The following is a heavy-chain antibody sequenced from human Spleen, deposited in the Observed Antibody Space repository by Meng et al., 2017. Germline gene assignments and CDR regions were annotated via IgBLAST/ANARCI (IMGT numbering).Heavy chain of an antibody. CDR2: ISNNGDT. CDR3: ARDRRGLVYYYYYGMDV. V-gene: IGHV3-23*01. Sequence: GESLKISCRTSGFTFSNYGMSWVRQAPGKGLEWVATISNNGDTHYADSMMGRFIISRDDSKNTLYLQVSSLRAEDTAVYYCARDRRGLVYYYYYGMDVWGQGTTVTVSS. J-gene: IGHJ6*02. CDR1: GFTFSNYG. D-gene: IGHD3/OR15-3a*01.